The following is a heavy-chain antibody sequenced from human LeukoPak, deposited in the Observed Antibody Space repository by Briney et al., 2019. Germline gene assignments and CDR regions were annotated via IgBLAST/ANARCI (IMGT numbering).Heavy chain of an antibody. CDR1: GGSISTYY. V-gene: IGHV4-59*01. J-gene: IGHJ4*02. CDR3: ARDRLGLPVDY. D-gene: IGHD3-16*01. Sequence: SETLSLTCTVSGGSISTYYWSWIRQPPGKGPEWIGYIYYSGSTNYNASLKSRVNMSVDTSKNQFSLKLNSVTAADTAVYYCARDRLGLPVDYWGRGTLVTVSS. CDR2: IYYSGST.